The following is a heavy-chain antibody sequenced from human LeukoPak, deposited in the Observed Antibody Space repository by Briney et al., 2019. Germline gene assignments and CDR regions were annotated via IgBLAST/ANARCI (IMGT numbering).Heavy chain of an antibody. CDR1: GFTFSSYD. J-gene: IGHJ4*02. V-gene: IGHV3-48*01. CDR2: ISSSSSTI. Sequence: RPGGSLRLSCAASGFTFSSYDMNWVRQVPGRGLEWVSYISSSSSTIYYADSVKGRFTISRDNAKNSLFLQMNSLRAEDTAVYYCARVFDYWGQGTLVTVSS. CDR3: ARVFDY.